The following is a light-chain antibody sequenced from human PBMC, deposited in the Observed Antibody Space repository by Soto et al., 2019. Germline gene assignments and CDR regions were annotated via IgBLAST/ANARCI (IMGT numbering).Light chain of an antibody. V-gene: IGKV1-5*03. J-gene: IGKJ1*01. CDR1: QTISSW. CDR3: QQHNGYSERM. CDR2: KAS. Sequence: DIQMTQSPSTLSGSVGDRVTITCRASQTISSWLAWYHQKPGKAPKLLIYKASTLKSGVPSRFSGSGSGTEFTLTISSLQPDDFATYYCQQHNGYSERMFGQGTKVDIK.